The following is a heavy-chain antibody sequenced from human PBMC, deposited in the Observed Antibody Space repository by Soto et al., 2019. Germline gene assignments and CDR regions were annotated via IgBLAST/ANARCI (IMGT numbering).Heavy chain of an antibody. J-gene: IGHJ6*02. CDR3: ARGRGYSYATPYYYYGMDV. D-gene: IGHD5-18*01. CDR1: GGSISSGGYS. Sequence: QLQLQESGSGLVKPSQTLSLTCAVSGGSISSGGYSWSWIRQPPGKGLEWIGYIYHSGSTYYNPSLKRLVTISVYRSKNPFSLKLSSVTAADTAVYSWARGRGYSYATPYYYYGMDVWGQGPTVTVSS. CDR2: IYHSGST. V-gene: IGHV4-30-2*01.